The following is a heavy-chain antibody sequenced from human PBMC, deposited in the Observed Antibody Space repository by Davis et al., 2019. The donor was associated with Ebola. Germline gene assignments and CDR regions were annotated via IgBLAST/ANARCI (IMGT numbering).Heavy chain of an antibody. J-gene: IGHJ6*02. CDR3: ARGRVAAAGRSYYYYGMDV. CDR2: INHSGST. V-gene: IGHV4-34*01. D-gene: IGHD6-13*01. CDR1: GGSFSGYY. Sequence: MPSETLSLTCAVYGGSFSGYYWSWIRQPPGKGLEWIGEINHSGSTNYNPSLKSRVTISVDTSKNQFSLKLSSVTAADTAVYYCARGRVAAAGRSYYYYGMDVWGQGTTVTVSS.